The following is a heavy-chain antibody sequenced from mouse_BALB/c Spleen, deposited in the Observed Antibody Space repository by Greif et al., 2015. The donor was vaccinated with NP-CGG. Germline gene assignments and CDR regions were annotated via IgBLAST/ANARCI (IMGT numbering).Heavy chain of an antibody. V-gene: IGHV14-3*02. J-gene: IGHJ1*01. CDR2: IDPANGNT. Sequence: VQLQQSGAELVKPGASVKLSCTASGFNIKDTYMHWVKQRPEQGLEWIGRIDPANGNTKYDPKFQGKATITADTSSNTAYLQLSSLTSEDTAVYYCARSRGYWYFDVWGAGTTVTVSS. CDR1: GFNIKDTY. CDR3: ARSRGYWYFDV.